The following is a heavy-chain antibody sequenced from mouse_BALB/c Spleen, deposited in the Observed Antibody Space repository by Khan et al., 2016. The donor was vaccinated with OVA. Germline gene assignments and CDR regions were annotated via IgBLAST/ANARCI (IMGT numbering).Heavy chain of an antibody. CDR3: ARDGSRYNYAMDY. CDR2: ISYSGST. Sequence: EVQLQESGPGLVKPSQSLSLTCTVTGYSITRDYAWNWIRQFPGNKLEWMGYISYSGSTNYNPSLKSRISITRDTSKNQFFLQLNSVTTEDTATYYCARDGSRYNYAMDYWCQGTSVTVSS. D-gene: IGHD2-3*01. CDR1: GYSITRDYA. J-gene: IGHJ4*01. V-gene: IGHV3-2*02.